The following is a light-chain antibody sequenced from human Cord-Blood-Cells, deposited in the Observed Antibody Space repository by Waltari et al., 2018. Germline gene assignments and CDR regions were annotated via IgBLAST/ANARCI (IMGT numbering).Light chain of an antibody. CDR2: GAS. J-gene: IGKJ1*01. V-gene: IGKV3-15*01. CDR3: QQYNNWPWT. Sequence: EIVMTQSQATLSVSPGERATLPCRASQRVSSNLAWYQQKPGQAPRLLIYGASTRATGIPARFSGSGSGTEFTLTISSLQSEDFAVYYCQQYNNWPWTFGQGTKVEIK. CDR1: QRVSSN.